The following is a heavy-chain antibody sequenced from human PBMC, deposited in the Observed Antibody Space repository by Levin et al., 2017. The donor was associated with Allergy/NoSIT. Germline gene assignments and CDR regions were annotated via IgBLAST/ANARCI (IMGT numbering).Heavy chain of an antibody. Sequence: PGGSLRLSCAASGFTFSSYGMHWVRQAPGKGLEWVAVIWYDGSNKYYADSVKGRFTISRDNSKNTLYLQMNSLRAEDTAVYYCARGVGQLVRYYYYGMDGWGQGTTVTVSS. J-gene: IGHJ6*02. CDR1: GFTFSSYG. CDR3: ARGVGQLVRYYYYGMDG. D-gene: IGHD6-6*01. V-gene: IGHV3-33*01. CDR2: IWYDGSNK.